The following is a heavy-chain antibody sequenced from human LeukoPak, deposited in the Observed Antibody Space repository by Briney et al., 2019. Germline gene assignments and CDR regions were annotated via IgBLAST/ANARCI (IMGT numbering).Heavy chain of an antibody. J-gene: IGHJ5*02. Sequence: PSETLSLTCTVSGGSISSYYWSWIRQPPGKGLEWIGRIYGTGTITYNPSLQSRVTMSVDTSKNGFSLKMSSVTAADTAVYYCTRDSGTTGEVKFDPWGQGTLVAVSS. V-gene: IGHV4-4*07. CDR3: TRDSGTTGEVKFDP. D-gene: IGHD3-10*01. CDR1: GGSISSYY. CDR2: IYGTGTI.